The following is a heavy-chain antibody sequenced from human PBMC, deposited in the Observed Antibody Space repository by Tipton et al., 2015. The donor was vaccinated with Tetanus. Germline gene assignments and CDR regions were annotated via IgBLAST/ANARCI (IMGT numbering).Heavy chain of an antibody. Sequence: QLVQSGADVKKPGESLKISCKASGYSFTSHWIGWVRQMPGKGLEWMGMIFPDDSDTRYSPSFQGHVTFSVDKSTSTVYLQWSSLKASDTAMYFCARMYSTSSPFDLWGQGTLVAVSS. J-gene: IGHJ4*02. CDR1: GYSFTSHW. CDR2: IFPDDSDT. V-gene: IGHV5-51*01. D-gene: IGHD6-6*01. CDR3: ARMYSTSSPFDL.